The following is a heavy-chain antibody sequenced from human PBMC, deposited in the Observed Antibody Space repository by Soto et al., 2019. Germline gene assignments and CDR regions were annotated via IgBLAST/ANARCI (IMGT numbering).Heavy chain of an antibody. CDR1: GFTFSSYW. J-gene: IGHJ4*02. Sequence: EVQLVESGGGLVQPGESLRLSCAASGFTFSSYWMHWVRQAPGKGLVWVSRINCDGSSTSYAGSVKGRFTISRDNAKNTLYLQMNSLRAEDTAVYYSVRTSLVVAAATREDYWGQGTLVTVSS. D-gene: IGHD2-15*01. V-gene: IGHV3-74*01. CDR3: VRTSLVVAAATREDY. CDR2: INCDGSST.